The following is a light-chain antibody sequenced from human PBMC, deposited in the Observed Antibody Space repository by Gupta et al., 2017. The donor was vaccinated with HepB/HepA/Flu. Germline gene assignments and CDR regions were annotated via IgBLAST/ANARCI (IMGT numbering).Light chain of an antibody. CDR1: SSDIGTYDL. CDR2: EVT. V-gene: IGLV2-23*02. Sequence: QSSPNQPASGSGSPGQSIGISCPGISSDIGTYDLVSWYQQHPGKAPKVMIYEVTKRPSGVSNRFSGSKAGNTASLTISGLQAEDEADYYCCSYAGSQTYVFGTGTKVTVL. J-gene: IGLJ1*01. CDR3: CSYAGSQTYV.